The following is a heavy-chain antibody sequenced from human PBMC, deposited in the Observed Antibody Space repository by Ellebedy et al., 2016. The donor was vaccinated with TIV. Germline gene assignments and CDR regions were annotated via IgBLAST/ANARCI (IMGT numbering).Heavy chain of an antibody. J-gene: IGHJ4*02. Sequence: PGGSLRLSCVVSGFSVSSPYMSRVRQTPGRGLEWVAVIWSIGSGGANTFYTDSVKGRFTISRDPSKNTVFLQMNSLRAEDTAVYYCARDGIVGGPTEYYFDSWGQGTLVTVSS. CDR2: IWSIGSGGANT. CDR3: ARDGIVGGPTEYYFDS. V-gene: IGHV3-53*01. CDR1: GFSVSSPY. D-gene: IGHD1-26*01.